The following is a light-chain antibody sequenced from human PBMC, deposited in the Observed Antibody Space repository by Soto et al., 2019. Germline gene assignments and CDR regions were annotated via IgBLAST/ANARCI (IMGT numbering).Light chain of an antibody. V-gene: IGLV1-44*01. Sequence: QSVLTQPPSASGTPGQRVTISCSGSSSNIGSNTVNWYQQLPGTAPKLLIYSNNQRPSGVPDRFSGSNSRDTATLTIGRVEAGDEADYYCQVWDRSSDVVFGGGTKLTVL. CDR3: QVWDRSSDVV. CDR1: SSNIGSNT. J-gene: IGLJ2*01. CDR2: SNN.